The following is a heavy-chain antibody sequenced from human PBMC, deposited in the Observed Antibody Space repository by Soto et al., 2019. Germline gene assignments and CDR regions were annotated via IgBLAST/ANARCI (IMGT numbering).Heavy chain of an antibody. V-gene: IGHV3-33*01. CDR1: GFTFSSYG. CDR2: IWYDGSNK. Sequence: RRLSCAASGFTFSSYGMHWVRQAPGKGLEWVAVIWYDGSNKYYADSVKGRFTISRDNSKNTLYLQMNSLRAEDTAVYYCARFGSSGYYYDQDYYYGMDVWGQGTTVTVSS. D-gene: IGHD3-22*01. CDR3: ARFGSSGYYYDQDYYYGMDV. J-gene: IGHJ6*02.